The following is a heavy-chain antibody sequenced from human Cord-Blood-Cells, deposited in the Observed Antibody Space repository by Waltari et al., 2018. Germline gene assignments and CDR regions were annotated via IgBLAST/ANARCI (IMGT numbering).Heavy chain of an antibody. D-gene: IGHD3-16*01. V-gene: IGHV3-7*01. Sequence: VANIKQDGSEKYYVDSVKGRFTISRDNAKNSLYLQMNSLRAEDTAVYYCARDGGGDYWGQGTLVTVSS. J-gene: IGHJ4*02. CDR2: IKQDGSEK. CDR3: ARDGGGDY.